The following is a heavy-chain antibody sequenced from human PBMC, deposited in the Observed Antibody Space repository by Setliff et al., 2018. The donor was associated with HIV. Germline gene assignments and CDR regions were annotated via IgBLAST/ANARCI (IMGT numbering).Heavy chain of an antibody. J-gene: IGHJ4*02. D-gene: IGHD3-16*01. CDR3: ARGDPFTDFDS. CDR2: IYTSGST. CDR1: GASISSYY. Sequence: SETLSLTCTVSGASISSYYWNWIRQPAGKGLECIGRIYTSGSTNYNPSLKSRVTMSVDTSKNQFSLKLTSVTAADTAVYYCARGDPFTDFDSWGQGTLVTVAS. V-gene: IGHV4-4*07.